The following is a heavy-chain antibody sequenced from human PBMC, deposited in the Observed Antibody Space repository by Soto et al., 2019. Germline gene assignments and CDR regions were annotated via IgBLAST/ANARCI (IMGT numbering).Heavy chain of an antibody. D-gene: IGHD6-19*01. CDR3: ARVSRAVAGIAYYIDY. CDR1: GLSFSSCA. J-gene: IGHJ4*02. V-gene: IGHV3-30-3*01. Sequence: QVQLVESGGGVVQPGRSLRLSCAAAGLSFSSCAMHWVRQVPGKGLEWVAVVSHDGSNKYYADSVKGRVTISRDNSINTVYLQMKSLRAEDTAVYYCARVSRAVAGIAYYIDYWGQGTLVNVSS. CDR2: VSHDGSNK.